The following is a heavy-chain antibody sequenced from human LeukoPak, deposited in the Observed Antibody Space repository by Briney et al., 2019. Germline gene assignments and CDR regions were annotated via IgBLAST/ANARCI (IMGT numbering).Heavy chain of an antibody. CDR1: GFSLSTSGVG. J-gene: IGHJ3*02. CDR2: IYWDNDK. V-gene: IGHV2-5*02. D-gene: IGHD6-6*01. Sequence: SGPTLVNPTQTLTLTCTFSGFSLSTSGVGVGWIRQPPGKALEWLALIYWDNDKRYSPSLKSRLTITKDTSKNQMVLTMTNMDPVDTATYYCAHREYSSSLGVAFDIWGQGTMVTVSS. CDR3: AHREYSSSLGVAFDI.